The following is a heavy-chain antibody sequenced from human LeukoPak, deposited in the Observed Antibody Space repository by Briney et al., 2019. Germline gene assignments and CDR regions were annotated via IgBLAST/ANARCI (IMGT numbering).Heavy chain of an antibody. D-gene: IGHD3-3*01. V-gene: IGHV3-53*01. CDR2: IYSGGTT. CDR3: ASLEGGPSDGR. J-gene: IGHJ1*01. CDR1: GFPVRSRY. Sequence: SGGSLRLSCEVSGFPVRSRYITWVRQPPGKGLECVAVIYSGGTTYHIDSVKGRFTISRDISKSTMYLEMNNLRVEDTATYYCASLEGGPSDGRWGQGTLVIVSS.